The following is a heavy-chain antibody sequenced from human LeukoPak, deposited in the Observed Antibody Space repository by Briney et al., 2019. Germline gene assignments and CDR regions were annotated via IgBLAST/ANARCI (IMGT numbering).Heavy chain of an antibody. CDR2: ISSSSSTI. J-gene: IGHJ5*02. V-gene: IGHV3-48*04. CDR1: GFTFSSYS. Sequence: SGGSLRLSCAASGFTFSSYSMNWVRQAPGKGLEWVSYISSSSSTIYYADSVKGRFTISRDNAKNSLYLQMNSLRAEDTAVYYCASNVLLWFGEPPPDNWFDPWGQGTLVTVSS. CDR3: ASNVLLWFGEPPPDNWFDP. D-gene: IGHD3-10*01.